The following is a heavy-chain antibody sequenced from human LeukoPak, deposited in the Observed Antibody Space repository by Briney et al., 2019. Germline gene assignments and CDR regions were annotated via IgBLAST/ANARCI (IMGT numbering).Heavy chain of an antibody. CDR1: GFTVRDNY. CDR3: AKGKDYYLDY. J-gene: IGHJ4*02. V-gene: IGHV3-53*05. Sequence: GGSLRLSCAASGFTVRDNYMSWVRQAPGKGLESVSVISNGGDTYYADSVKGRFTISRDNSKNTLYVQMNSLRAEDTAVYYCAKGKDYYLDYWGQGTLVTVSS. D-gene: IGHD3-10*01. CDR2: ISNGGDT.